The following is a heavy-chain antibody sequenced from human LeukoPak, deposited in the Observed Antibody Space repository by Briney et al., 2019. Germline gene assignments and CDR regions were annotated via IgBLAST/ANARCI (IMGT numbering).Heavy chain of an antibody. CDR1: GFTFSSYA. CDR2: ISGSGGST. V-gene: IGHV3-23*01. D-gene: IGHD6-19*01. CDR3: ANSGAVAASYYYYGMDV. Sequence: GGSLRLSCAASGFTFSSYAMSWVRQAPGKGLEWVSAISGSGGSTYYADSVKGRFTISRDNSKNTLYLQMNSLRAEDTAVYYCANSGAVAASYYYYGMDVWGQGTTVTVSS. J-gene: IGHJ6*02.